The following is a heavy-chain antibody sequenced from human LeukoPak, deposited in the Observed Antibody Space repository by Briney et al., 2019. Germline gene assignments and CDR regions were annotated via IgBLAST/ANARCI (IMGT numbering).Heavy chain of an antibody. CDR3: VKDDGTYYFDS. Sequence: GSLRLSCKASGFTFSSYGMHWVRQAPGKGLQWVAFTRYDGSNKDYADFANGRFTISRDNSEDMLYLEMNSLSPEDTAVYYCVKDDGTYYFDSWGRGTLVTVST. CDR2: TRYDGSNK. V-gene: IGHV3-30*02. D-gene: IGHD2-21*01. J-gene: IGHJ4*02. CDR1: GFTFSSYG.